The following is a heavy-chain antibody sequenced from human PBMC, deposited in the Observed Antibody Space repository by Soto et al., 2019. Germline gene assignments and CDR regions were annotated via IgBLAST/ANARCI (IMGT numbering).Heavy chain of an antibody. D-gene: IGHD4-17*01. CDR3: ARDPQDYGDSGLFDY. J-gene: IGHJ4*02. CDR2: IWYDGSNK. V-gene: IGHV3-33*01. CDR1: GFTFSSYG. Sequence: GGSLRLSCAASGFTFSSYGMHLVRQAPGKGLEWVAVIWYDGSNKYYADSVKGRFTISRDNSKNTLYLQMNSLRAEDTAVYYCARDPQDYGDSGLFDYWGQGTLVTVSS.